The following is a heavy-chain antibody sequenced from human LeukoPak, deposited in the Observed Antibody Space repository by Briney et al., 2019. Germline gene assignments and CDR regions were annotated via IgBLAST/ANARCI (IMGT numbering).Heavy chain of an antibody. CDR2: ISAYNGNT. Sequence: ASVKVSCKASGYTFTSYYMHWVRQAPGQGLEWMGWISAYNGNTHSAQKLQGRVTMTTDTSTSTAYMELRSLRSDDTAVYYCARGFPPRRQYDSSGYYSYYFDYWGQGTLVTVSS. CDR1: GYTFTSYY. V-gene: IGHV1-18*04. J-gene: IGHJ4*02. CDR3: ARGFPPRRQYDSSGYYSYYFDY. D-gene: IGHD3-22*01.